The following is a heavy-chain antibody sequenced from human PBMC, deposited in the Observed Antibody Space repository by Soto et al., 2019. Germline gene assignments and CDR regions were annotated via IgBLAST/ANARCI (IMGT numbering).Heavy chain of an antibody. D-gene: IGHD3-16*01. CDR2: IYYSGYT. J-gene: IGHJ6*02. V-gene: IGHV4-39*01. Sequence: SETLSLTYTGSGGSISSSSYYLGWIRQPPGKGLEWIGSIYYSGYTYYNPSLKSRVTISVDTSKNQFSLKLSSVTAADTAVYYCARHNGPLYVGYYYDMDVWGQGTTVT. CDR1: GGSISSSSYY. CDR3: ARHNGPLYVGYYYDMDV.